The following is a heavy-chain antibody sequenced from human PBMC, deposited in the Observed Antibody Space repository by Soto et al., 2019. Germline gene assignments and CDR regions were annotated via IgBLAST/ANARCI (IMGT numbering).Heavy chain of an antibody. CDR2: ISYDGSNK. CDR1: GFTFSTYS. Sequence: LRLSCAASGFTFSTYSMHWVRQAPGKGLEWVAVISYDGSNKYYADSVKGRFTISRDNSRNTLYLQMNSLRPEDTAVYYCARVYSSLDYGIDFWGQGTLVTVSS. V-gene: IGHV3-30-3*01. D-gene: IGHD6-6*01. J-gene: IGHJ4*02. CDR3: ARVYSSLDYGIDF.